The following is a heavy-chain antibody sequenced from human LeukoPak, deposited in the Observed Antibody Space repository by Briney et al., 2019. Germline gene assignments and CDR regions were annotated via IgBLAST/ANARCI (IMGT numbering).Heavy chain of an antibody. CDR3: AKDRRGYSYGYASDY. J-gene: IGHJ4*02. V-gene: IGHV3-30*18. CDR2: ISYDGSNK. D-gene: IGHD5-18*01. Sequence: QPGRSLRLSCAASGFTFSSYGMHWVRQAPGKGLEWVAVISYDGSNKYYADSVKGRFTISRDSSKNTLYLQMNSLRAEDTAVYYCAKDRRGYSYGYASDYWGQGTLVTVSS. CDR1: GFTFSSYG.